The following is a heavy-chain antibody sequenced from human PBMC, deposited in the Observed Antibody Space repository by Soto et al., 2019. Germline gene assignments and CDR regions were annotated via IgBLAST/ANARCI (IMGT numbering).Heavy chain of an antibody. Sequence: PGGSLRLSCAASGFTFSDYYMSWIRQAPGKGLEWLSDISSTGISIYYADSMKGRLTISRDNDKNSLYLQLNSLRAEDTAVYFCARGGSEHQLVPTYGKKYYSYYGMDVWGLGTTVTVSS. CDR1: GFTFSDYY. CDR2: ISSTGISI. CDR3: ARGGSEHQLVPTYGKKYYSYYGMDV. V-gene: IGHV3-11*01. J-gene: IGHJ6*02. D-gene: IGHD6-13*01.